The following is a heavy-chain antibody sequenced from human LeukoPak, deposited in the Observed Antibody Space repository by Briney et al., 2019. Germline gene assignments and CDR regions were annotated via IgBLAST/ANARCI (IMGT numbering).Heavy chain of an antibody. D-gene: IGHD4-17*01. Sequence: SETLSLTCTVSGGSISSGDYYWNWIRQPPGKGLEWIGYIYYSGSTYYNPSLKSRVTISVDTSKNQFSLRLSSVTAADTAVYHCAREVTTTVNYYYYYYGMDVWGQGTTVTVSS. CDR2: IYYSGST. V-gene: IGHV4-30-4*01. CDR1: GGSISSGDYY. J-gene: IGHJ6*02. CDR3: AREVTTTVNYYYYYYGMDV.